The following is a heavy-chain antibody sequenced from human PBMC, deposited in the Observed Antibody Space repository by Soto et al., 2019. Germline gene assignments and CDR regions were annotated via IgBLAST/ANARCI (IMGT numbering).Heavy chain of an antibody. D-gene: IGHD6-19*01. CDR2: ITPILGEA. J-gene: IGHJ4*02. Sequence: QVQLVQSGAEVKKPGSSVKLSCKASGDNFGSYSLSWMRQAPGQGLEWMGRITPILGEANSAQKFQDRVTITADRFTNIAYTEMSSLRSEDTAVYYCAREFIEVAVFESWGQGTLVTVSS. CDR1: GDNFGSYS. CDR3: AREFIEVAVFES. V-gene: IGHV1-69*08.